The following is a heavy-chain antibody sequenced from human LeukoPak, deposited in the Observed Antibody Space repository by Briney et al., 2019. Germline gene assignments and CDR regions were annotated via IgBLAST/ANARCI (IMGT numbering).Heavy chain of an antibody. CDR1: GYTFTSYD. CDR2: ISAYNGNT. CDR3: ARGTVLSPPMTTVTTVDY. J-gene: IGHJ4*02. V-gene: IGHV1-18*01. D-gene: IGHD4-11*01. Sequence: ASVKVSCKASGYTFTSYDINWVRQATGQGLEWMGWISAYNGNTNYAQKLQGRVTMTTDTSTSTAYMELRSLRSDDTAVYYCARGTVLSPPMTTVTTVDYWGQGTLVTVSS.